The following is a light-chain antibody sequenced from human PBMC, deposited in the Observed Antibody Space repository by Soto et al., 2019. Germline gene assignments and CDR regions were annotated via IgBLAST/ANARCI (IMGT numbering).Light chain of an antibody. V-gene: IGLV2-14*01. CDR3: SSYTSSSPHVV. Sequence: QSALTQPASVSGSPGQSITISCTGTSSDVGGYNYVSWYQQHSGKAPKLMIYEVSNRPSGVSNRFSGSKSGNTASLTISGLQAEDEADYYCSSYTSSSPHVVFGRGTKLTVL. J-gene: IGLJ2*01. CDR2: EVS. CDR1: SSDVGGYNY.